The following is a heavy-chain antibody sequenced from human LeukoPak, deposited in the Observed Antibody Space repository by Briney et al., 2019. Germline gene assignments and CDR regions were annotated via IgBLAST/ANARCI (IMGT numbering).Heavy chain of an antibody. V-gene: IGHV1-69*04. CDR2: IIPILGIA. CDR1: GGTFSSYA. CDR3: ARDLSGPGTYYFDY. J-gene: IGHJ4*02. Sequence: GASVKVSCKASGGTFSSYAISWVRQAPGQGLEWMGRIIPILGIANYAQKFQGRVTITADKSTSTAYMELSSLRSEDTAVYYCARDLSGPGTYYFDYWGQGTLVTVSS. D-gene: IGHD6-19*01.